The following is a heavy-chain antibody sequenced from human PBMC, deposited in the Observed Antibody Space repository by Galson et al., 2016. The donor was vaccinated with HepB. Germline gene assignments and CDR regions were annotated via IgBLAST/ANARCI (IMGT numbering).Heavy chain of an antibody. J-gene: IGHJ4*02. Sequence: SVKVSCKASGYTFTAYYMRWVRQAPGQGLEWMGWISPNSGGTNTAQKFQGRVTMTRDTSISTAYMELSRLRSDDTAVYYCARLSFAEGSTCYLVDYWGQGTLVTVSS. CDR3: ARLSFAEGSTCYLVDY. CDR2: ISPNSGGT. D-gene: IGHD6-13*01. CDR1: GYTFTAYY. V-gene: IGHV1-2*02.